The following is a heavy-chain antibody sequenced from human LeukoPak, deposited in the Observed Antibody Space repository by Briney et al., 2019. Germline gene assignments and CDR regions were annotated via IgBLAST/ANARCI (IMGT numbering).Heavy chain of an antibody. CDR1: GFNFSSFV. J-gene: IGHJ4*02. Sequence: GGSLRLSCAGSGFNFSSFVMTWVRQAPGKGLEWVSSISASGRGTYYADSVKGRFTISRDNSKNTLYLQMNSLRAEDTAVYYCAKSGMVGATTPLDYWGQGTLVTVSS. D-gene: IGHD1-26*01. CDR3: AKSGMVGATTPLDY. CDR2: ISASGRGT. V-gene: IGHV3-23*01.